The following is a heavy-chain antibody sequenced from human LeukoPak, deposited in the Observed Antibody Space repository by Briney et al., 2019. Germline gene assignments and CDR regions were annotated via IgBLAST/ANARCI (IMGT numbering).Heavy chain of an antibody. J-gene: IGHJ6*03. CDR2: INPNSGGT. CDR3: ARDHKRTYCGGDCYPWAYYYYYYMDV. Sequence: ASVKVSCKASGYTFTGYYMHWVRQAPGQGLEWMGWINPNSGGTNYAQKLQGRVTMTTDTSTSTAYMELRSLRSDDTAVYYCARDHKRTYCGGDCYPWAYYYYYYMDVWGKGTTVTVSS. D-gene: IGHD2-21*02. CDR1: GYTFTGYY. V-gene: IGHV1-2*02.